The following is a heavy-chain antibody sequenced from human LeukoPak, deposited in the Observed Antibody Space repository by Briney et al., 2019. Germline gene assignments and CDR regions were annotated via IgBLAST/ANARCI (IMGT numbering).Heavy chain of an antibody. CDR2: ISSNGGST. V-gene: IGHV3-64*01. Sequence: QAGGSLRLSCAASGFTFSSYSIHWVRQAPGKGLEYVSAISSNGGSTYYANSVKGRFSISRDDSKNTLYLQMNSLRAEDTAVYYCAKVATVTRIMDAFDIWGQGTMVTVSS. J-gene: IGHJ3*02. D-gene: IGHD4-17*01. CDR1: GFTFSSYS. CDR3: AKVATVTRIMDAFDI.